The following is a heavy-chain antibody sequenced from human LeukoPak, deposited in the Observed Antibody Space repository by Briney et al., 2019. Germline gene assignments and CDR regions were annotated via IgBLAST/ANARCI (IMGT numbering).Heavy chain of an antibody. Sequence: SETLSLTCTVSGGSISSYYWSWIRQPAGKGLEWIGRIYTSGTTNYNPSLKSRVTISVDTSKNQLSLKLSSVTAADTAVYYCASQRVGYGGSHDYWGQGTLVTVPS. CDR3: ASQRVGYGGSHDY. CDR2: IYTSGTT. D-gene: IGHD4-23*01. V-gene: IGHV4-4*07. J-gene: IGHJ4*02. CDR1: GGSISSYY.